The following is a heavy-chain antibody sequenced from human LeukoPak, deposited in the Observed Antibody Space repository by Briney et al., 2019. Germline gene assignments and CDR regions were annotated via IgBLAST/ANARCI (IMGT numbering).Heavy chain of an antibody. J-gene: IGHJ4*02. Sequence: ASVKVSCKASGYTFTSYGISWVRQAPGQGLEWMGWISAYNGNTNYAQKLQGRVTMTTDTSTSTAYMELRSLRSEDTAVYYCATARTGTTGGTLFFWGQGTLVTVSS. D-gene: IGHD1-7*01. CDR2: ISAYNGNT. V-gene: IGHV1-18*01. CDR3: ATARTGTTGGTLFF. CDR1: GYTFTSYG.